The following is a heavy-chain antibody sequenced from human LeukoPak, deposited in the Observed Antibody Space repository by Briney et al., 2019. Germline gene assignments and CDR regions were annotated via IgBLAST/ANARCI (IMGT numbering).Heavy chain of an antibody. CDR2: KSFDGSNK. Sequence: GGSLRLSCAASGFTFSNYAMHWVRQAPGKGLEWVAVKSFDGSNKYYADSVKGRFTISRDNSKNTLYLQMNSLRAEDTAVYYCARDSGVFYYYYYMDVWGKGTTVTVSS. J-gene: IGHJ6*03. CDR3: ARDSGVFYYYYYMDV. CDR1: GFTFSNYA. V-gene: IGHV3-30*04. D-gene: IGHD3-3*01.